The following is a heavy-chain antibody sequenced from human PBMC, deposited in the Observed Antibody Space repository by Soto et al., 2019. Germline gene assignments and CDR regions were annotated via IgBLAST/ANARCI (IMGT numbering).Heavy chain of an antibody. J-gene: IGHJ5*02. CDR1: GGTFSTYP. D-gene: IGHD6-13*01. CDR2: IIPLFGTT. CDR3: ARGATHGSSWYFWFDP. V-gene: IGHV1-69*01. Sequence: QVQLVQSGAEVRMPGSSVKVSCKASGGTFSTYPINWVRQAPGQGLEWMGGIIPLFGTTNYAQKFKGRVTITADESTSTAYMELSSLRAEHAAVYYCARGATHGSSWYFWFDPWGQGTLVTVPS.